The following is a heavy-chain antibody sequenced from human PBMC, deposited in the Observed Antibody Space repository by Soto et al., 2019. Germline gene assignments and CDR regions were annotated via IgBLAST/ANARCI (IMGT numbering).Heavy chain of an antibody. V-gene: IGHV4-59*01. CDR2: IYYSGST. D-gene: IGHD3-3*01. Sequence: PSETLSLTCTASGVSISSYYWSWIRQPPGKGLEWIGYIYYSGSTNYNPSLKSRVTISVDTSKNQFSLKLSSVTAADTAVYYCARGLYDFWTGYWGYNWFDPCGHGTLVTVYS. J-gene: IGHJ5*02. CDR1: GVSISSYY. CDR3: ARGLYDFWTGYWGYNWFDP.